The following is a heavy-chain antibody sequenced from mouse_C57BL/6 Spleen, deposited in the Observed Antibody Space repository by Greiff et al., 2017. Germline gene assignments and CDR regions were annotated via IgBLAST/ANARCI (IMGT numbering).Heavy chain of an antibody. V-gene: IGHV1-42*01. CDR1: GYSFTGYY. D-gene: IGHD1-1*01. Sequence: VQLQQSGPELVKPGASVKISCKASGYSFTGYYMNWVKQSPEKSLEWIGEINPSTGGTTYNQKFKAKATLTVDKSSSTAYMQLKSLTSEDSAVYYCAREDYGSSHAMDYWGQGTSVTGSS. J-gene: IGHJ4*01. CDR3: AREDYGSSHAMDY. CDR2: INPSTGGT.